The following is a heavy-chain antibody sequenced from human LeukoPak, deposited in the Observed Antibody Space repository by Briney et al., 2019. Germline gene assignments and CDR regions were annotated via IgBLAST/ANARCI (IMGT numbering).Heavy chain of an antibody. CDR2: IYTSGIT. CDR1: GGSISSGSYY. V-gene: IGHV4-61*02. D-gene: IGHD3-3*01. Sequence: TLSLTCTVSGGSISSGSYYRSWIRQPAGKGLEWIGRIYTSGITNYNPSLTSRVTISVDTSKNQFSLKLSSMSAADTAVYYCARATDYDFWSEQNALDIWGQGTMVTVSS. J-gene: IGHJ3*02. CDR3: ARATDYDFWSEQNALDI.